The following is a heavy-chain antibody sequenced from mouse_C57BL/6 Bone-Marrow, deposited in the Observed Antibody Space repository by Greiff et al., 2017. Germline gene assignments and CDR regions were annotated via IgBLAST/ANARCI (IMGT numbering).Heavy chain of an antibody. J-gene: IGHJ1*03. CDR2: INYDGSST. D-gene: IGHD1-1*01. V-gene: IGHV5-16*01. CDR1: GFTFSDYY. Sequence: EVKLMESEGGLVQPGSSMKLSCTASGFTFSDYYLAWVRQVPEKGLEWVANINYDGSSTYYLDSLKSRFIISRDNAKNILYLQMSSLKSEDTATYYCARDGGYGSRYWYFDVWGTGTTGTVSS. CDR3: ARDGGYGSRYWYFDV.